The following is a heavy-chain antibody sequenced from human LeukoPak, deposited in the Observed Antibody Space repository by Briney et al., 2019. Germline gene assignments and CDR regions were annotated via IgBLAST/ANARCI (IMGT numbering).Heavy chain of an antibody. J-gene: IGHJ4*02. CDR1: GFTFSSHG. D-gene: IGHD3-22*01. Sequence: GRTLRLSCAASGFTFSSHGMHWVRQAPGKGLEWVSAISGSGGSTYYADSVKGRFTISRDNSKNTLYLQMNSLRAEDTAVYYCAKSRGVMIVVVITHTFDYWGQGTLVTVSS. CDR2: ISGSGGST. CDR3: AKSRGVMIVVVITHTFDY. V-gene: IGHV3-23*01.